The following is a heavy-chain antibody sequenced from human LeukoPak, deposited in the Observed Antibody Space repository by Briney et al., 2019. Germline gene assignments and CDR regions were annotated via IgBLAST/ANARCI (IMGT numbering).Heavy chain of an antibody. Sequence: GGSLRLSCAASGFTFSSYAMSWVRQAPGKGLEWVSAISGSGGSTYYADSVKGRFTISRDNSRNTLYLQMNSLRAEDTAVYYCAKSKPVDTAMAYYFDYWGQGTLVTVSS. CDR2: ISGSGGST. J-gene: IGHJ4*02. CDR3: AKSKPVDTAMAYYFDY. V-gene: IGHV3-23*01. D-gene: IGHD5-18*01. CDR1: GFTFSSYA.